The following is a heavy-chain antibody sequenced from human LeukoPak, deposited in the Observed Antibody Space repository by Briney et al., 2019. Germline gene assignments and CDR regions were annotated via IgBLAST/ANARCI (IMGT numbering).Heavy chain of an antibody. CDR1: GFTFSGSD. CDR3: TLSSGWYGGDY. J-gene: IGHJ4*02. D-gene: IGHD6-19*01. Sequence: GGSLRLSCAASGFTFSGSDMHWVREASGKGLEWVGRIRSKANSYATAYAASVKGRFTISRDDSKNTAYLQMNSLKTEDTAVYYCTLSSGWYGGDYWGQGTLVTVSS. V-gene: IGHV3-73*01. CDR2: IRSKANSYAT.